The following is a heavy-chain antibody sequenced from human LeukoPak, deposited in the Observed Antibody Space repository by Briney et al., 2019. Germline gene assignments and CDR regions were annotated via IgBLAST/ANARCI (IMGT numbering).Heavy chain of an antibody. CDR2: ISSTSRYI. CDR1: GFAFSTYS. CDR3: ARDSDSSGYYRYFDY. J-gene: IGHJ4*02. Sequence: GGSLRLSCAASGFAFSTYSMNWVRQAPGKGPEWDSCISSTSRYINYTESVKGRFTISRDNSKNTLYLQMNSLRAEDTAVYYCARDSDSSGYYRYFDYWGQGSLVTVSS. V-gene: IGHV3-21*04. D-gene: IGHD6-19*01.